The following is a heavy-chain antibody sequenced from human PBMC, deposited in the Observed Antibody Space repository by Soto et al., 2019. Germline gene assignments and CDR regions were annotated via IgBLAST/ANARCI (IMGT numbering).Heavy chain of an antibody. V-gene: IGHV4-59*12. CDR1: DGSIGGDS. CDR3: ARAGIVQVSYAMDV. J-gene: IGHJ6*02. D-gene: IGHD2-8*01. Sequence: SETLSLTCTVSDGSIGGDSWSWIRQSPGKGLDFIGYIYHSGSTNYNPSLKSRVTISMDTSKNQFSLRLSSVTAADTAVYYCARAGIVQVSYAMDVWGQGTTVTVSS. CDR2: IYHSGST.